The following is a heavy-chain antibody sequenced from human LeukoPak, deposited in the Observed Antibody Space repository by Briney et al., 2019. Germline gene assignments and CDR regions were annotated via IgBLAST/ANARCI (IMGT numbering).Heavy chain of an antibody. J-gene: IGHJ4*02. Sequence: RGSLRLSCQASGVTFSNYAMSWVRQAPGKGLECVSSINPNDWASGDTFFADSVKGRFTISRDDSRSVVYLQMNFLTAEDTAIYYCARSGVATCHYWGQGILVTVSS. CDR3: ARSGVATCHY. D-gene: IGHD3-10*01. CDR2: INPNDWASGDT. V-gene: IGHV3-23*01. CDR1: GVTFSNYA.